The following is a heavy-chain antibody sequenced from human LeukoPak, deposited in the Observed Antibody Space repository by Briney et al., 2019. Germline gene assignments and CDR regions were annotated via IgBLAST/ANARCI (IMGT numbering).Heavy chain of an antibody. J-gene: IGHJ3*02. CDR2: NNPNSGGT. Sequence: ASAKVSCKASGNTFTDYYIHWVRQAPGQGFEWMGWNNPNSGGTNYAQKFQGRVTMTRDTSITTAYMELSRLRSDDTAVYYCASLDGFDIWGQGTMVTVSS. CDR1: GNTFTDYY. V-gene: IGHV1-2*02. CDR3: ASLDGFDI.